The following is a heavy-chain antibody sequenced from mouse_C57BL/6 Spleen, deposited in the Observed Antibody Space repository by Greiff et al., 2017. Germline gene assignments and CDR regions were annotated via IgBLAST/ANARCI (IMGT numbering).Heavy chain of an antibody. CDR3: ARYGITTVGYYAMDY. CDR2: INPSTGGT. D-gene: IGHD1-1*01. V-gene: IGHV1-42*01. CDR1: GYSFTGYY. Sequence: EVQLQQSGPELVKPGASVKISCKASGYSFTGYYMNWVKQSPEKSLEWIGEINPSTGGTTYNQKFKAKATLTVDKSSSTAYMQLKSLTSEDSAVYYCARYGITTVGYYAMDYWGQGTSVTVSS. J-gene: IGHJ4*01.